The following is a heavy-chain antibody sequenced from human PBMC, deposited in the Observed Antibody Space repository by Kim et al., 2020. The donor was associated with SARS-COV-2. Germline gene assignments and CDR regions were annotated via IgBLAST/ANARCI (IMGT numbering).Heavy chain of an antibody. Sequence: ASVKVSCKASGYTFTGYYMHWVRQAPGQGLEWMRWINPNSGGTNYAQKFQGWVTMTRDTSISTAYMELSRLRSDDTAVYYCARGWGTLGGYSYAWLGDVWGQGTTVTVSS. CDR3: ARGWGTLGGYSYAWLGDV. J-gene: IGHJ6*02. CDR1: GYTFTGYY. V-gene: IGHV1-2*04. CDR2: INPNSGGT. D-gene: IGHD5-18*01.